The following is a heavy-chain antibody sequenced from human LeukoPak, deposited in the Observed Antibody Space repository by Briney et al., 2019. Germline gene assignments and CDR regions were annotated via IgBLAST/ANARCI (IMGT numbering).Heavy chain of an antibody. CDR2: TYYRSKWYN. Sequence: SQTLSLTCAISGDGVSSNSAAWNWIRQSPSRGLEWLGRTYYRSKWYNDYAVSVKSRITINPDTSKNQFSLQLNSVTPEDTAVYYCARDHWASGIAVAGRGIYFDYWGQGTLVTVSS. CDR3: ARDHWASGIAVAGRGIYFDY. CDR1: GDGVSSNSAA. J-gene: IGHJ4*02. V-gene: IGHV6-1*01. D-gene: IGHD6-19*01.